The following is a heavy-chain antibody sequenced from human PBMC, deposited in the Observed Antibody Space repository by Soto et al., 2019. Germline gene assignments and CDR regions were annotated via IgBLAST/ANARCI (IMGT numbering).Heavy chain of an antibody. J-gene: IGHJ5*02. CDR2: ISSSGTTI. V-gene: IGHV3-48*04. CDR1: GFTCSSYS. Sequence: GGSLRLSCAASGFTCSSYSMNWVRQAPGKGLEWVSYISSSGTTIYYADSVKGRFTISRDNAKNSLYLQMNSLRAEDTAVYYCARVDPPAKSWGQGTLVTVSS. D-gene: IGHD2-2*01. CDR3: ARVDPPAKS.